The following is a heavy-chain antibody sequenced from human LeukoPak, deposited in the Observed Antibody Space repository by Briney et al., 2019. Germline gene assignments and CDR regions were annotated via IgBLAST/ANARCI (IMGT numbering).Heavy chain of an antibody. CDR3: AKGGRYSSSSNLDY. Sequence: GGSLRLSCAASGFTFSNSAMNCVRQAPGRGLEWVAAIAYDGGNKYYADSVKGRFTVSRDNSKNTLYLQMNSLRADDTAVYYCAKGGRYSSSSNLDYWGQGTLVTVSS. D-gene: IGHD6-6*01. V-gene: IGHV3-30*18. CDR2: IAYDGGNK. CDR1: GFTFSNSA. J-gene: IGHJ4*02.